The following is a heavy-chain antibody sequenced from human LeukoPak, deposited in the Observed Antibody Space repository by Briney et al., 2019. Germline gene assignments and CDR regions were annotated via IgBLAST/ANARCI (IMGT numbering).Heavy chain of an antibody. Sequence: SETLSLTCSVSGASFSTNYWSWIRQPPGRGLEWIGYVFDSGSTNYNPSLKSRVTISVDTSKNQFSLKLSSVTAADTAVYYCARGLSNSRRTLLGLDYWGQGTLVTVSS. V-gene: IGHV4-59*12. D-gene: IGHD3-16*01. CDR3: ARGLSNSRRTLLGLDY. CDR1: GASFSTNY. J-gene: IGHJ4*02. CDR2: VFDSGST.